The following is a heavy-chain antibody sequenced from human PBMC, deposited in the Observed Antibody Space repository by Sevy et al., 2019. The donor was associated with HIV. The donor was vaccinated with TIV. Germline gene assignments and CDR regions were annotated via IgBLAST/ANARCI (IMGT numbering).Heavy chain of an antibody. CDR2: ISYDGSNK. CDR3: ARGRQLPHEVFGY. V-gene: IGHV3-30-3*01. J-gene: IGHJ4*02. Sequence: GGSLRLSCAASGFTFSSYAMHWVRQAPGKGLEWVAVISYDGSNKYYTDSVKGRFTISRDNSKNTLYLQMNSLRAEDTAVYYCARGRQLPHEVFGYWGQGTLVTVSS. D-gene: IGHD5-18*01. CDR1: GFTFSSYA.